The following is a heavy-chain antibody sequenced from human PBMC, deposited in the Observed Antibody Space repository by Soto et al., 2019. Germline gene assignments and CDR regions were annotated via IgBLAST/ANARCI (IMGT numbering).Heavy chain of an antibody. Sequence: EVQLVESGGDLVQPGGSLRLSCAASGFTFTTYWMHWVRQSPGKGLVWVSRINPDGSRTSYADSVKGRFTISRDNAKNTLYLQINSLGAEDTAVYYCARVAVTTYYFDYWGHGTLVTVSS. CDR2: INPDGSRT. CDR3: ARVAVTTYYFDY. CDR1: GFTFTTYW. D-gene: IGHD4-17*01. V-gene: IGHV3-74*01. J-gene: IGHJ4*01.